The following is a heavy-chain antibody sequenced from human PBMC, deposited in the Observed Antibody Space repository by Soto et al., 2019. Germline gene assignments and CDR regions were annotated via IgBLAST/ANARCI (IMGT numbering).Heavy chain of an antibody. J-gene: IGHJ3*02. D-gene: IGHD1-7*01. CDR2: INWNGGST. V-gene: IGHV3-20*01. CDR3: ARDSANWNSGAGAFDI. Sequence: GGSLRLSCAASGFTFDDYGMSWVRQAPGKGLEWVSGINWNGGSTGYADSVKGRFTISRDNAKNSLYLQMNSLRAEDTALYHCARDSANWNSGAGAFDIWGQGTMVTVSS. CDR1: GFTFDDYG.